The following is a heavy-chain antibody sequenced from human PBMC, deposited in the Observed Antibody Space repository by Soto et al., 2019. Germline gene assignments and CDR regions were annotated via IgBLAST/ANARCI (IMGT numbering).Heavy chain of an antibody. CDR3: AREWYNWNYVKPFDY. Sequence: GGSLRLSCAASGFTFSDHYMDWVRQAPGKGLEWVGRTRNKDKSYTTDYAASVKGRFTISRDDSKNSLYLQMNSLRAEDTAVYDCAREWYNWNYVKPFDYWGQGALVTVSS. CDR1: GFTFSDHY. V-gene: IGHV3-72*01. J-gene: IGHJ4*02. CDR2: TRNKDKSYTT. D-gene: IGHD1-7*01.